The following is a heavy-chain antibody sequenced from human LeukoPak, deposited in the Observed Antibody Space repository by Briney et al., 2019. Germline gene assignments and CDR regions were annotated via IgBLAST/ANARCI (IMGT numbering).Heavy chain of an antibody. CDR3: AGNEPEGYSLL. CDR1: GFTFSNYW. D-gene: IGHD5-18*01. V-gene: IGHV3-7*01. Sequence: GGSLRLSCAVSGFTFSNYWMSWIRHVPGKRLEWVANIRQDGIEKHYADSVKGRFTISRDNTKNSLYLLMNSLRAEDTAVYYCAGNEPEGYSLLWGQGTLVTVSS. J-gene: IGHJ4*02. CDR2: IRQDGIEK.